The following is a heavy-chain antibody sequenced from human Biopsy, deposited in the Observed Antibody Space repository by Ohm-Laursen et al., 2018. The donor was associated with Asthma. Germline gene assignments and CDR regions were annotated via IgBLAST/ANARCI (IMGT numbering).Heavy chain of an antibody. Sequence: SDTLSLTCDVSGESFRGFYWTWIRQTPGKGLEWIGESIHTGQANINPSLKSRVTISIDSSKSQLSLKVRSVTAADTAVYYCARGPEWNGLDVWGQGTTVTVSS. CDR3: ARGPEWNGLDV. V-gene: IGHV4-34*01. D-gene: IGHD3-3*01. CDR1: GESFRGFY. J-gene: IGHJ6*02. CDR2: SIHTGQA.